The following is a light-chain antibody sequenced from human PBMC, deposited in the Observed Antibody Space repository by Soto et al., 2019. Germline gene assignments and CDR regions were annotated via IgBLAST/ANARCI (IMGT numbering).Light chain of an antibody. J-gene: IGKJ4*01. CDR3: QQRSNWPPLT. CDR2: DAS. V-gene: IGKV3-11*01. CDR1: RTVSSY. Sequence: EIVFTQSPATLSLSPGERATLSRRASRTVSSYLAWYQQKPGQAPRLLIYDASNRATGIPARFSGSASGTDFTLTISSLEPQDFASYYCQQRSNWPPLTFGGGTKVDIK.